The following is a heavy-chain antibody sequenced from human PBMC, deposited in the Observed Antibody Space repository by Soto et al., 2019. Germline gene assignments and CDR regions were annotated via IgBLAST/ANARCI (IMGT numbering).Heavy chain of an antibody. V-gene: IGHV3-30*18. CDR3: AKKLPGDTVGFDY. CDR2: ISYDGSNK. Sequence: QVQLVESGGGVVQPGRSLRLSCAASGFTFSTYGMHWVRQAPGKGLEWVAVISYDGSNKYYADSVKGRFTISRDNSKNTLYLQVNSLRAEDTAVYYCAKKLPGDTVGFDYWGQGTLVTVSS. CDR1: GFTFSTYG. D-gene: IGHD4-4*01. J-gene: IGHJ4*02.